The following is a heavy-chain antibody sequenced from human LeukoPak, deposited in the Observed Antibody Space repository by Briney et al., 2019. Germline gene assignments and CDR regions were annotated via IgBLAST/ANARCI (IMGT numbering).Heavy chain of an antibody. J-gene: IGHJ6*03. CDR2: IYYSGST. Sequence: PSETLSLTCTVSGGSISSHYWSWIRQPPGKGLEWIGYIYYSGSTNYNPSLKSRVTISVDTSKNQFSLKLSSVTAADTAVYYCARSYYPEVFGALGRPRARDYYYYYMDVWGKGTTVTVSS. CDR1: GGSISSHY. V-gene: IGHV4-59*11. CDR3: ARSYYPEVFGALGRPRARDYYYYYMDV. D-gene: IGHD3-3*01.